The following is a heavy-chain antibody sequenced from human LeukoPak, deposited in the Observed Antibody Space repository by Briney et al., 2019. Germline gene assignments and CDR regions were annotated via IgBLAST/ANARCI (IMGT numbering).Heavy chain of an antibody. CDR2: INPNSGGT. CDR3: ASSRYGSGSYYNVDY. V-gene: IGHV1-2*02. J-gene: IGHJ4*02. Sequence: GASVKVSCKASGYTFTGYYMHWVRQAPGQGLEWMGWINPNSGGTNYAQKFQGRVTMTRDTSISTAYMELSRLRSDDTAVYYCASSRYGSGSYYNVDYWGQGTLVTVSS. D-gene: IGHD3-10*01. CDR1: GYTFTGYY.